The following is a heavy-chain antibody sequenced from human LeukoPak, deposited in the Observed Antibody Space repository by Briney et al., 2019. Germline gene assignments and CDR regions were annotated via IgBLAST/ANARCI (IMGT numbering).Heavy chain of an antibody. V-gene: IGHV4-59*01. Sequence: NPSETLSLTCTGSGGSISNYYWSWIRQPPGKGLEWIGYVYYSGSTTYNPSLKRRVTISVDTSKNQFSLKLSSVTAADTAVYYCARDGYNSFDSWGEGTLVTVSS. CDR3: ARDGYNSFDS. CDR1: GGSISNYY. J-gene: IGHJ4*02. D-gene: IGHD5-24*01. CDR2: VYYSGST.